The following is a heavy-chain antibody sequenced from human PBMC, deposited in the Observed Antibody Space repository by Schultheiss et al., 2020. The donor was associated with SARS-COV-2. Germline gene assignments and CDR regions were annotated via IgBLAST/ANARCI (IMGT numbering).Heavy chain of an antibody. CDR3: AREKDYDSSGYYRAFDI. CDR1: GYTFTGYY. V-gene: IGHV1-2*06. J-gene: IGHJ3*02. CDR2: INPNSGGT. D-gene: IGHD3-22*01. Sequence: ASVKVSCKASGYTFTGYYMHWVRQAPGQGLEWMGRINPNSGGTNYAQKFQGRVTMTRDTSISTAYMELSRLRSDDTAVYYCAREKDYDSSGYYRAFDIWGQGTMVTVSS.